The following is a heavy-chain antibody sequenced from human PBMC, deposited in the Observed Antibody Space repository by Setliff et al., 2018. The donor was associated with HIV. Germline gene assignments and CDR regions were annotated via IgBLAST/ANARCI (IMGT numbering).Heavy chain of an antibody. CDR2: IWYDGSHK. CDR1: GFTFSSYA. D-gene: IGHD2-8*02. Sequence: GGSLRLSCAASGFTFSSYAMHWVRQSPAKGLEWVAVIWYDGSHKYYADSVRGRFTIYKDNSKNTLFLQMNSLTAEDMAVYYCAKDGSSGYYYYYMDVWGKGTTVTVSS. CDR3: AKDGSSGYYYYYMDV. J-gene: IGHJ6*03. V-gene: IGHV3-33*06.